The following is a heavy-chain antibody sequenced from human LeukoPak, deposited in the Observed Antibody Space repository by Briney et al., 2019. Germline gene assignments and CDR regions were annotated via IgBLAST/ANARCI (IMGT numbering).Heavy chain of an antibody. V-gene: IGHV3-7*01. CDR2: IKRDGSEK. D-gene: IGHD2-2*01. CDR3: ARDLRYCSSTSCSYYFDY. Sequence: GGSLRLSCAASGFTFSSYWMSWVRQAPGKGLGWVANIKRDGSEKYYVDSVKGRFTISRDNAKNSLYLQMNSLRAEDTAVYYCARDLRYCSSTSCSYYFDYWGQGTLVTVSS. CDR1: GFTFSSYW. J-gene: IGHJ4*02.